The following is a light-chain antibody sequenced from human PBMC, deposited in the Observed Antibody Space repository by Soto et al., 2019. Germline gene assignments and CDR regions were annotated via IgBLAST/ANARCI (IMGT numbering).Light chain of an antibody. CDR1: QSINSW. CDR2: KAS. Sequence: DLQLTQSPSTLSASVGDRVTITCRASQSINSWLAWYQQKPGKAPNLLIYKASSLESGVPSRFSGSGSGTEFTLTISSLQPDDFATYYCQQYNSYSLITFGPGTKVDI. V-gene: IGKV1-5*03. CDR3: QQYNSYSLIT. J-gene: IGKJ3*01.